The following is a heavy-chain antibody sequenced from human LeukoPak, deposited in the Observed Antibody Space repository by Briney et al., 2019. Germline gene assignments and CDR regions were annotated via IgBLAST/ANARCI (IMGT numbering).Heavy chain of an antibody. CDR3: ARAYLGSPHAGPTSHYMGV. J-gene: IGHJ6*03. CDR1: GGSISSGSYY. Sequence: PSQTLSLTCTVSGGSISSGSYYWSWIRQPAGKGLEWIGRIYTSGSTNYNPSLKSRVTISVDTSKNQFSLKLSSVTAADTAVYYCARAYLGSPHAGPTSHYMGVWGKGATVAVSS. D-gene: IGHD1-26*01. V-gene: IGHV4-61*02. CDR2: IYTSGST.